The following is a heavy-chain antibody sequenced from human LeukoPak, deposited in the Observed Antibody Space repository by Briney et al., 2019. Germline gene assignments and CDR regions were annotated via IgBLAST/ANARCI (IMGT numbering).Heavy chain of an antibody. D-gene: IGHD6-19*01. J-gene: IGHJ4*02. CDR2: ISSSSSYI. CDR3: AKRSAESSGYFDY. Sequence: KAGGSLRLSCAASGFTFSSYSINWVRQGPGKGLEWVSSISSSSSYIYYADSVKGRFTISRDNAKNSLYLQMNSLRPEDTAVYYCAKRSAESSGYFDYWGQGTLVTVSS. CDR1: GFTFSSYS. V-gene: IGHV3-21*04.